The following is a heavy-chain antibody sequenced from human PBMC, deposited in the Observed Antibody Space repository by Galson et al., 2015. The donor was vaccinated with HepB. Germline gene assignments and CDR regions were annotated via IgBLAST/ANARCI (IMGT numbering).Heavy chain of an antibody. Sequence: TLSLTCTVSGGSISSGGYYWSWIRQHPGKGLEWIGYIYYSGSTYYNPSLKSRVTISVDTSKNQFSLKLSSVTAADTAVYYCASDCRGRFGEFYPDYWGQGTLVTVSS. V-gene: IGHV4-31*03. CDR1: GGSISSGGYY. J-gene: IGHJ4*02. CDR2: IYYSGST. D-gene: IGHD3-10*01. CDR3: ASDCRGRFGEFYPDY.